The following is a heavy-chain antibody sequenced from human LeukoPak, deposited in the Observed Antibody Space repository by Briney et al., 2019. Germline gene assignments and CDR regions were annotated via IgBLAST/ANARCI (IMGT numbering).Heavy chain of an antibody. CDR3: ARERGYGSGVENYYYYYMDV. Sequence: ASVKVSCKASGYTFTSYGISWVRQAPGQGLEWMGWISTYNGDTNYAQKLQGRVTMTTDTSTNTAYMELRSLRSEDTAVYYCARERGYGSGVENYYYYYMDVWGKGTTVTVSS. D-gene: IGHD3-10*01. V-gene: IGHV1-18*01. CDR2: ISTYNGDT. CDR1: GYTFTSYG. J-gene: IGHJ6*03.